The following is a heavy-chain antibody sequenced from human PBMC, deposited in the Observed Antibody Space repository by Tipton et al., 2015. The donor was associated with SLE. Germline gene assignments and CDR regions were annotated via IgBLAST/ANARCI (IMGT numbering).Heavy chain of an antibody. J-gene: IGHJ5*02. V-gene: IGHV4-61*02. CDR1: GGSISSDTYY. CDR2: IYTSGST. CDR3: ARLGSDDP. Sequence: TLSLTCTVSGGSISSDTYYWNWIRQPAGKGLEWIGRIYTSGSTNYNSSLKSRVTISADTSKNQFSLNLSSVSAADTAVYYCARLGSDDPWGQGTLVTVSS.